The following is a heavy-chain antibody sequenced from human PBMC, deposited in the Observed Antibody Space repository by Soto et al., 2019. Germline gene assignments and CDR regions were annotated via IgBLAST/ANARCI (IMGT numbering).Heavy chain of an antibody. Sequence: GGSLRLSCAASGFTFSSYGMHWVRQAPGKGLEWVAVISYDGSNKYYADSVKGRFTISRDNSKNTLYLQMNSLRAEDTAVYYCAKDRFVYYYYGMDVWGQGTTVTV. V-gene: IGHV3-30*18. CDR2: ISYDGSNK. CDR3: AKDRFVYYYYGMDV. D-gene: IGHD3-16*01. CDR1: GFTFSSYG. J-gene: IGHJ6*02.